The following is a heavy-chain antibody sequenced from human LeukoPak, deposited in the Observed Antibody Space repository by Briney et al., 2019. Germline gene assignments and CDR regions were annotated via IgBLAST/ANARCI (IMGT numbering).Heavy chain of an antibody. CDR3: ARDSVAAAEQYYYYYMDV. CDR1: GYTFTSYY. V-gene: IGHV1-46*01. Sequence: GASVKVSCKASGYTFTSYYMHWVRQAPGQGLEWMGIINPSGGSTSYAQKFQGRVTMTRDTSTSTVYMELSSLRSEDTAVYYCARDSVAAAEQYYYYYMDVWGKGTTVTVSS. J-gene: IGHJ6*03. D-gene: IGHD6-13*01. CDR2: INPSGGST.